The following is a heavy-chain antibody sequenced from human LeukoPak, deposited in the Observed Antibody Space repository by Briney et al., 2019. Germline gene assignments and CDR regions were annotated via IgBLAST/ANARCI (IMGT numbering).Heavy chain of an antibody. Sequence: PGNSLKISGRVSGTTFTSSWIGWVRQIPGKALEWMGIIYPGDSDTRYSPSFQGQVTISADKSISTAYLQWSSLKASDTAMYYCARPASIAAAAGAGPFDYWGQGTLVTVSS. V-gene: IGHV5-51*03. D-gene: IGHD6-13*01. J-gene: IGHJ4*02. CDR1: GTTFTSSW. CDR2: IYPGDSDT. CDR3: ARPASIAAAAGAGPFDY.